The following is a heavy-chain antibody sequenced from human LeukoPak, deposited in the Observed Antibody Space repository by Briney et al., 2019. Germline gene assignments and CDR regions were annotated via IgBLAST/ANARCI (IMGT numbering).Heavy chain of an antibody. Sequence: PGGSLRLSCAASGFTFSNYWMSWVRQAPGKGLEWVANIKQDGSEKYYVDSVKGRFTISRDNAKNSLYLQMNSLRAEDTAVYYCARRVLTVAGISRFDPWGQGTLVNVSS. CDR2: IKQDGSEK. CDR1: GFTFSNYW. CDR3: ARRVLTVAGISRFDP. D-gene: IGHD6-19*01. J-gene: IGHJ5*02. V-gene: IGHV3-7*01.